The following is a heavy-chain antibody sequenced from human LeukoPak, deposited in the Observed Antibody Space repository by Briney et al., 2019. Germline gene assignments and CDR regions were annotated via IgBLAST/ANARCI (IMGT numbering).Heavy chain of an antibody. CDR2: INPSGGST. Sequence: GASVKVSCKASGYTFTSYDINWVRQATGQGLEWMGIINPSGGSTSYAQKFQGRVTMTRDTSTSTVYMELSSLRSEDTAVYYCARDPYNWNDEPYYFDYWGQGTLVTVSS. V-gene: IGHV1-46*01. CDR3: ARDPYNWNDEPYYFDY. D-gene: IGHD1-20*01. J-gene: IGHJ4*02. CDR1: GYTFTSYD.